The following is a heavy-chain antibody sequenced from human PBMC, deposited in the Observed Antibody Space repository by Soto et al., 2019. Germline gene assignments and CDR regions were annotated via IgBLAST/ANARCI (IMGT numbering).Heavy chain of an antibody. D-gene: IGHD1-1*01. V-gene: IGHV4-4*07. CDR3: ARESRSELGTVEY. J-gene: IGHJ4*02. CDR2: IYASGTT. CDR1: GASISNYY. Sequence: PSETLSLTCTVSGASISNYYWSWIRQPAGKGPECLGRIYASGTTTYNPSLRSRVTMSVDTSKNQFSLNLNSVTAADTAVYYCARESRSELGTVEYWGQGTLVTVSS.